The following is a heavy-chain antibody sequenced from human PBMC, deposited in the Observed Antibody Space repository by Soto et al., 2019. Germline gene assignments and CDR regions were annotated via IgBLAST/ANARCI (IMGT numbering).Heavy chain of an antibody. CDR2: IYHSGST. D-gene: IGHD6-19*01. CDR1: SGSISSSNW. CDR3: ARGKHGSGWPRSFDY. J-gene: IGHJ4*02. V-gene: IGHV4-4*02. Sequence: QVQLQESGPGLVKPSGTLSLTCAVSSGSISSSNWWSWVRQPPGKGLEWIGEIYHSGSTNYNPSLKSRVTISVAQSKNQVSRKLSSVTAADTALYYCARGKHGSGWPRSFDYWGQGTLVTVSS.